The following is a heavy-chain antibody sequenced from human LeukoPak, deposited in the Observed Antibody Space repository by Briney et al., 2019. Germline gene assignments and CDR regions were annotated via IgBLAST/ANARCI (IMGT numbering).Heavy chain of an antibody. CDR2: IYYSGST. J-gene: IGHJ6*02. V-gene: IGHV4-59*01. CDR1: GGSISSYY. Sequence: SETLSLTCTVSGGSISSYYWSWIRQPPGKGLEWIGYIYYSGSTNYNPSLKSRVTISVDTSKNQFSLKLSSVTAADTAVYYCARVRTSTVTYCYYYYGMDVWGQGTTVTVSS. CDR3: ARVRTSTVTYCYYYYGMDV. D-gene: IGHD4-17*01.